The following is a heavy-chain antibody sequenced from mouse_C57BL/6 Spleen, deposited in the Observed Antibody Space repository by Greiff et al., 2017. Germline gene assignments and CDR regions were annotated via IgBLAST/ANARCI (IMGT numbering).Heavy chain of an antibody. V-gene: IGHV1-26*01. CDR2: INPNNGGT. CDR1: GYTFTDYY. CDR3: ASYYYGSSYYYAMDY. J-gene: IGHJ4*01. Sequence: EVQLQQSGPELVKPGASVKISCKASGYTFTDYYMNWVKQSHGKSLEWIGDINPNNGGTSYNQKFKGTATLTVDKSSSTAYMERRSLTSEDSAVYYCASYYYGSSYYYAMDYWGQGTSVTVSS. D-gene: IGHD1-1*01.